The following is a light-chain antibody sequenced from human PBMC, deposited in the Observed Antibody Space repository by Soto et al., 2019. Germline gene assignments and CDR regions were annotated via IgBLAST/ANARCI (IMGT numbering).Light chain of an antibody. CDR3: CSYAGESSFAI. CDR1: SSDVGNYKF. V-gene: IGLV2-23*02. CDR2: EVS. Sequence: QPALTHPASVSGSHGQSITISCNGSSSDVGNYKFVSWYQQHPGQAPKFLIYEVSKRPPGVSNRFSGSKSGNTASLTISGLQAEDEADYYCCSYAGESSFAIFGGGTKVTVL. J-gene: IGLJ2*01.